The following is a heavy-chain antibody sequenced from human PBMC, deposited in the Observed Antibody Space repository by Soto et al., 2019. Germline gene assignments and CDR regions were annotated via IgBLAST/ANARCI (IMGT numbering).Heavy chain of an antibody. Sequence: ASVKVSCKASGGTFSSYAIGWVRQAPGQGLEWMGGIIPIFGTANYAQKFQGRVTITADKSTSTAYMELSSLRSEDTAVYYCARDLEYSSSSGGYYFDYWGQGTLVTVSS. CDR3: ARDLEYSSSSGGYYFDY. J-gene: IGHJ4*02. CDR1: GGTFSSYA. CDR2: IIPIFGTA. V-gene: IGHV1-69*06. D-gene: IGHD6-6*01.